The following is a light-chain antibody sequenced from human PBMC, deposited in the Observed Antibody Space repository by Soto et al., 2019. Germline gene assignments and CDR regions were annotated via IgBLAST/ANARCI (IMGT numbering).Light chain of an antibody. V-gene: IGKV1-5*01. Sequence: DIQMTQSPPTLSASVGDRVTITCRASQSISSWLAWYQQRPGKAPNLLIYDVSSLESGVPSRFSGSGSGTEFTLTISSLQPDYFSTYYCQQYTNYPSTFAHG. CDR3: QQYTNYPST. CDR2: DVS. J-gene: IGKJ1*01. CDR1: QSISSW.